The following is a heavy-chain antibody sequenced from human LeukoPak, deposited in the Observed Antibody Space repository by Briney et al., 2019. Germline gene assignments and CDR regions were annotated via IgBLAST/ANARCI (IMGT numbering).Heavy chain of an antibody. CDR3: ARDLAQVAGTDY. CDR2: IIPIFGTA. Sequence: GASVKVSCKASGCTFSSYAISWVRQAPGRGLEWMGGIIPIFGTANYAQKFQGRVTITADESTSTAYMELSSLRSEDTAVYYCARDLAQVAGTDYWGQGTLVTVSS. CDR1: GCTFSSYA. D-gene: IGHD6-19*01. V-gene: IGHV1-69*13. J-gene: IGHJ4*02.